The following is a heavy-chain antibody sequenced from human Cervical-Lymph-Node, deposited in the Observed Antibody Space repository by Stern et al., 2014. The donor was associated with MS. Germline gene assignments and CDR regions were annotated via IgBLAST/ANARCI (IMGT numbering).Heavy chain of an antibody. CDR3: SRVNVYPLDSSGYYLDLLDY. Sequence: EVQLVESGGGLVQPGGSLRLSCAASGFAFSDYYMDWVRQAPGKGLEWVGRTRTKAKKYNTEYAASVKGRFTISRDDSRNSLYLQMNSLKTEDTAVYYCSRVNVYPLDSSGYYLDLLDYWGQGTLVTVSS. V-gene: IGHV3-72*01. CDR2: TRTKAKKYNT. CDR1: GFAFSDYY. D-gene: IGHD3-22*01. J-gene: IGHJ4*02.